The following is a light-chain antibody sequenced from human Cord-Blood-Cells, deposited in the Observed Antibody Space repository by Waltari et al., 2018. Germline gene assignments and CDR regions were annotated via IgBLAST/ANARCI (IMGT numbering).Light chain of an antibody. CDR3: MQGTHWPIT. J-gene: IGKJ5*01. CDR2: KVS. Sequence: VVRTQSPLSLPVTLGQPASVSCRSSQSLVYSDGHTYLNWFQQRPGQSPRRLIYKVSNRDSGVPDSFSGSGSGTDFTLKISRVAAEDVGVDYCMQGTHWPITFGQGTRLEIK. CDR1: QSLVYSDGHTY. V-gene: IGKV2-30*01.